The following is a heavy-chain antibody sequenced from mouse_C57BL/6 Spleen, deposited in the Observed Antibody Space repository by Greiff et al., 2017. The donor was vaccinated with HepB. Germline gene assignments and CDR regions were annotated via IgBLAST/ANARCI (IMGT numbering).Heavy chain of an antibody. CDR3: ASPGP. V-gene: IGHV1-50*01. J-gene: IGHJ3*01. CDR1: GYTFTSYW. Sequence: QVQLKQPGAELVKPGASVKLSCKASGYTFTSYWMQWVKQRPGQGLEWIGEIDPSDSYTNYNQKFKGKATLTVDTSSSTAYMQLSSLTSEDSAVYYCASPGPWGQGTLVTVSA. CDR2: IDPSDSYT.